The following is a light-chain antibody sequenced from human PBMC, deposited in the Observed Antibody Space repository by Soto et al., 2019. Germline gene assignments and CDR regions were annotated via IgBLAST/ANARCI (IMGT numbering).Light chain of an antibody. V-gene: IGKV3-11*01. Sequence: EIVLTQSPATLSLSPGERATLSCRASQSVSSYLAWYQQKPGQAPRLLIYDASNRATGIPARFSGSGSGTEFTLTSSNLQSEDFAVYHCQQYDKWPRTFGQGTKVDIK. CDR3: QQYDKWPRT. CDR2: DAS. J-gene: IGKJ1*01. CDR1: QSVSSY.